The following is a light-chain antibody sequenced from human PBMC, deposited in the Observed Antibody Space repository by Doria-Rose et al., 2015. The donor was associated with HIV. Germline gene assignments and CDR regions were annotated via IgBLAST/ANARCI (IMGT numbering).Light chain of an antibody. CDR3: HQYGTSCT. CDR1: QSFSSTY. Sequence: TQSPGTLSLSPGERATLSCRASQSFSSTYLAWYQQKPGQAPSLLIYDGSTRATGIPDRFSASGSGADFTLTINRLVHEDFAPYYCHQYGTSCTFGQGTKVEI. CDR2: DGS. J-gene: IGKJ1*01. V-gene: IGKV3-20*01.